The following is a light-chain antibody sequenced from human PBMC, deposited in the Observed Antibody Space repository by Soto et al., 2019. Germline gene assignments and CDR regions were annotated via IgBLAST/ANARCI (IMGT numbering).Light chain of an antibody. Sequence: QSALTQPPSVSGALGQRVTISCTGSSSNIGAGYDVHWYQQLPGTAPKLLIYGNSNRPSGVPDRFSGSKSGTSASLAITGLQAEDEADYYCQSYDSSLSAFYVFGTGTKVTVL. J-gene: IGLJ1*01. CDR1: SSNIGAGYD. CDR3: QSYDSSLSAFYV. V-gene: IGLV1-40*01. CDR2: GNS.